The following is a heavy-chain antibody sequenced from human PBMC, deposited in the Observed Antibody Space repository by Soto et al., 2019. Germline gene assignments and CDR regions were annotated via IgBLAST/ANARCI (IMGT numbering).Heavy chain of an antibody. CDR1: GFTFSYYS. V-gene: IGHV3-48*02. D-gene: IGHD2-15*01. CDR2: TGTSTSI. CDR3: VRVVDNTMMIVVLEY. J-gene: IGHJ4*02. Sequence: EVQLVESGGGLVQPGGSLRLSCAASGFTFSYYSMNWVRQAPGKGLEWISYTGTSTSIYYADSEESPFIVSRDHANNTIQLEMNRPRDEETALYYSVRVVDNTMMIVVLEYWSQGALVTVST.